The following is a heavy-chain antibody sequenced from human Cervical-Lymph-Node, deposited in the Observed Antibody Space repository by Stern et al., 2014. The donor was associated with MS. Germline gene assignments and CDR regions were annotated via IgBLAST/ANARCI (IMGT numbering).Heavy chain of an antibody. CDR2: IIPLFGTT. CDR3: ARDGDFGSNYGMDV. Sequence: VQLVESGAELKKPGSSVKVSCKASGGTFSSYGISWVRQAPGKGLEWMGGIIPLFGTTNYARRFQGRVTITADISTSTAYMELSSLRSEDTAVYYCARDGDFGSNYGMDVWGQGTTVTVSS. CDR1: GGTFSSYG. V-gene: IGHV1-69*06. J-gene: IGHJ6*02. D-gene: IGHD2-21*02.